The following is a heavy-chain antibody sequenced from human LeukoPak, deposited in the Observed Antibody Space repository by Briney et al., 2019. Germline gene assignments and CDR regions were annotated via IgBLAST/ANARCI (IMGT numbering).Heavy chain of an antibody. CDR2: ISDGGGYT. CDR3: AKERDSKGYMDV. CDR1: GFNFRTYA. V-gene: IGHV3-23*01. D-gene: IGHD3/OR15-3a*01. Sequence: GGSLRLSCAASGFNFRTYAMTWVRQPPGKGLEWVSTISDGGGYTYYADSVRGRFTISRENSKNTLYLQMNSLRVEDTAVYYCAKERDSKGYMDVWGKGTAVTVSS. J-gene: IGHJ6*03.